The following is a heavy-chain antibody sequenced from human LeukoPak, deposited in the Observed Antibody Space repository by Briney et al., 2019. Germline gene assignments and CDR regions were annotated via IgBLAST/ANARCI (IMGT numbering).Heavy chain of an antibody. CDR2: ISSSSRYI. J-gene: IGHJ4*02. CDR3: AREDYYDSSGYYYVGSGSCDY. D-gene: IGHD3-22*01. Sequence: GGSLRLSCAASGFTFSTYWMSWVHQAPGKGLEWVSSISSSSRYIYYADSVKGRFTISRDNAKNSLYLQMNSLRAEDTAVYYCAREDYYDSSGYYYVGSGSCDYWGQGTLVTVSS. V-gene: IGHV3-21*01. CDR1: GFTFSTYW.